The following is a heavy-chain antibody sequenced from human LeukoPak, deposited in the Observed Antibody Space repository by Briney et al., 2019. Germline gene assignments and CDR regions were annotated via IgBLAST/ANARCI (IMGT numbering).Heavy chain of an antibody. CDR3: ARDLARGWFDP. D-gene: IGHD3-16*01. J-gene: IGHJ5*02. V-gene: IGHV4-39*02. CDR1: GGSVSNSSYY. Sequence: PSETLSLTCSVSGGSVSNSSYYWGWIRQPPGKGLEWIGSIYYSGSTYYNPSLKSRVTISVDTSKNQFSLKLSSVTAADTAVYYCARDLARGWFDPWGQGTLVTVSS. CDR2: IYYSGST.